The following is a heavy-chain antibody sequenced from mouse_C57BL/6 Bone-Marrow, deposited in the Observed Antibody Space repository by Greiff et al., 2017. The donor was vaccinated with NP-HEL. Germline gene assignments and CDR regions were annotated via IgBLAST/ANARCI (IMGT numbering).Heavy chain of an antibody. CDR2: INPDSSTI. V-gene: IGHV4-1*01. J-gene: IGHJ4*01. D-gene: IGHD1-1*01. CDR3: ARRAITTVENGAMVY. Sequence: EVMLVESGGGLVQPGGSLKLSCAASGIDFSRYWMSWVRRAPGKGLEWIGEINPDSSTINYAPTLKDKFIISRDNATNTLYLQMSKVRSEDTALYYCARRAITTVENGAMVYWGQGTSVTVSS. CDR1: GIDFSRYW.